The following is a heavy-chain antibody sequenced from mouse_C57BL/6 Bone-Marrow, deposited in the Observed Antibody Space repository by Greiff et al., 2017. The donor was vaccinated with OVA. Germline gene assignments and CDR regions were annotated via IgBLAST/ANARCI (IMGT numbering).Heavy chain of an antibody. CDR1: GYTFTDYY. CDR3: ARGGTHYAMDY. J-gene: IGHJ4*01. Sequence: VQLQQSGAELVRPGASVKLSCKASGYTFTDYYINWVKQRPGQGLEWIARIYPGSGNTYYNEKFKGKATLTAEKSSSTAYMQLSSLTSEDSAVYFCARGGTHYAMDYWGQGTSVTVSS. V-gene: IGHV1-76*01. CDR2: IYPGSGNT. D-gene: IGHD3-3*01.